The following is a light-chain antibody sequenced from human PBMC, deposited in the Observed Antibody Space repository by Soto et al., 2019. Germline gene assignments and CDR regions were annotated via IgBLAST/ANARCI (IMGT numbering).Light chain of an antibody. Sequence: DIQMTQSPSTLSASVGDRVTITCSASQSISSWLAWYQQKPGKAPKLLIYDASSLEIGVPSRFSSSGSGTEFTLTISSLKPDDFAAYYGQQYNSYLYTFGQVTKLE. CDR2: DAS. CDR3: QQYNSYLYT. J-gene: IGKJ2*01. CDR1: QSISSW. V-gene: IGKV1-5*01.